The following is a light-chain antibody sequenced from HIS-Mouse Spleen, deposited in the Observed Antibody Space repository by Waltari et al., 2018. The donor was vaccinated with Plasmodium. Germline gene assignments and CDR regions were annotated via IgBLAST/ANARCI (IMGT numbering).Light chain of an antibody. CDR2: EDS. J-gene: IGLJ3*02. Sequence: SYELTQPPSVSVSPGQTARITCSGDALPKTYAYWYQQKSCQAPGRGIYEDSKRPSGSPERFSGASSGTMATLTISGAQVEDEADYYCYSTDSSGNHRVFGGGTKLTVL. CDR3: YSTDSSGNHRV. CDR1: ALPKTY. V-gene: IGLV3-10*01.